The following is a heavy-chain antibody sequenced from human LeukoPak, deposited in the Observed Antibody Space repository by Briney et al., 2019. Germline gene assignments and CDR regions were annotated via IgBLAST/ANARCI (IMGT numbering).Heavy chain of an antibody. D-gene: IGHD3-10*01. CDR2: IYYTGST. V-gene: IGHV4-61*01. CDR1: GASVSSGSYY. CDR3: AREEWYGSGGYYQRAFDI. Sequence: PSETLSLTCTVSGASVSSGSYYWSWIRQPPGKGLEWIGYIYYTGSTNYNPSLKSRVSISIDTSKSQFSLKLNSVTAADTAVYYCAREEWYGSGGYYQRAFDIWGQGTMVTVSS. J-gene: IGHJ3*02.